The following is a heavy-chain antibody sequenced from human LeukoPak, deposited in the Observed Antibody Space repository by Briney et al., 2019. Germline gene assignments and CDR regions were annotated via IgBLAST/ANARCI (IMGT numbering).Heavy chain of an antibody. J-gene: IGHJ3*02. CDR3: ARIRDGYNDAYDI. CDR1: GYTFTGYC. CDR2: INPGGGNT. V-gene: IGHV1-46*01. Sequence: GASVKISCKASGYTFTGYCMHWVRQAPGQGLEWMGLINPGGGNTNYAQNFQGRVTMTRDTSTSTVYMELSSLRSEDTAIYYCARIRDGYNDAYDIWGQGTVVTVPS. D-gene: IGHD5-24*01.